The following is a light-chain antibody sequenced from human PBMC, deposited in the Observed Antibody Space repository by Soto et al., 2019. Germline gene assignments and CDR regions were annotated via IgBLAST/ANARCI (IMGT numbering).Light chain of an antibody. J-gene: IGKJ3*01. CDR2: AAS. CDR1: RSILGY. CDR3: QQGYTTSFA. Sequence: DIQVTQSPSSLSASVGDRVTITCRASRSILGYLNWYQQKPGKAPKLLMYAASSLQSGVPARFSGSGSGTDFTLTISSLQLDDFATYYCQQGYTTSFAFGPGTKVDIK. V-gene: IGKV1-39*01.